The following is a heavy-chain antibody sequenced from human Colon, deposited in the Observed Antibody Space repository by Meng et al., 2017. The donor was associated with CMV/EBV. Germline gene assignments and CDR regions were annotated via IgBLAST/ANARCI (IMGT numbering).Heavy chain of an antibody. CDR3: ARDLSGTYFH. Sequence: SETLSLTCAISGDSVSRDTVGWNWIRLSPSRGLEWLGRTYYRSRWLDDYAEFVRSRIRIDADTSKNEISLHLNSVTPEDTAVYYCARDLSGTYFHWGQGTLVTVSS. D-gene: IGHD1-26*01. CDR2: TYYRSRWLD. J-gene: IGHJ1*01. CDR1: GDSVSRDTVG. V-gene: IGHV6-1*01.